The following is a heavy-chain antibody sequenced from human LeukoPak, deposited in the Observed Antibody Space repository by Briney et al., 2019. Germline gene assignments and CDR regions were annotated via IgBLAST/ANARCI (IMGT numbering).Heavy chain of an antibody. Sequence: GGSLRLSCTASGFTFGDYLMSWFRQAPGKGLEWIGFISGGTTEYAASVKGRFTISRDDSTTIAYLQMNSLTTEDTAVYYCSRGSGWLSVYWGQGTLVTVSS. J-gene: IGHJ4*02. V-gene: IGHV3-49*03. CDR2: ISGGTT. CDR3: SRGSGWLSVY. D-gene: IGHD6-19*01. CDR1: GFTFGDYL.